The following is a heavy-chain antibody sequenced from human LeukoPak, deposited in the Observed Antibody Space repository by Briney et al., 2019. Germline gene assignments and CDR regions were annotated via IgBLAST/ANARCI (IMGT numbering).Heavy chain of an antibody. CDR2: ISSSSSTI. CDR1: GFTFSSYS. D-gene: IGHD2-2*01. CDR3: ARPAAANYWYFDY. V-gene: IGHV3-48*01. J-gene: IGHJ4*02. Sequence: GGSLRLSCAASGFTFSSYSMNWVRQAPGKGLEWVSYISSSSSTIYYADSVKGRFTISRDNAKNSLYLQMNSLRAEDTAVYYCARPAAANYWYFDYWGQGTLVTVSS.